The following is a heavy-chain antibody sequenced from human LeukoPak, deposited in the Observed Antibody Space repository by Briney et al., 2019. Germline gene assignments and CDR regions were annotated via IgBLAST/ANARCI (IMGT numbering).Heavy chain of an antibody. J-gene: IGHJ5*02. Sequence: GGSLRLSCAASGFTFSSYAMSWVRQAPGKGLEWVSAISGSGGSTYYADSVKGRFTISRDNSKNTLYLQMNSLRAEDTAVYYCAKCGGYSYSLNWFDPWGQGTLVTVSS. CDR3: AKCGGYSYSLNWFDP. D-gene: IGHD5-18*01. CDR2: ISGSGGST. CDR1: GFTFSSYA. V-gene: IGHV3-23*01.